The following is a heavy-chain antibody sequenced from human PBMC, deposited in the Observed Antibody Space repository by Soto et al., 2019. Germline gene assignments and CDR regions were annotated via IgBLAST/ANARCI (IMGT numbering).Heavy chain of an antibody. CDR3: ARVPTQEYFFDANYLDAFSI. CDR2: VSYRGTPST. CDR1: GGSISDYY. J-gene: IGHJ3*02. D-gene: IGHD3-22*01. Sequence: SENLFLTCSVSGGSISDYYWTWIRQPRGRGLDWIGCVSYRGTPSTSYNAAPRSRVTISVDTSKKQFSLRLSSVTAADTAVYFCARVPTQEYFFDANYLDAFSISGQRTRVIVS. V-gene: IGHV4-59*01.